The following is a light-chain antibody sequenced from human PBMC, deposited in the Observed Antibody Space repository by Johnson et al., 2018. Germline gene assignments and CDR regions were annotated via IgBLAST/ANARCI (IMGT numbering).Light chain of an antibody. CDR2: ENN. V-gene: IGLV1-51*02. CDR1: SSNIGNNY. CDR3: GTWDSSLSAGNV. Sequence: QSVLTQPPSVSAAPGQKVTISCSGSSSNIGNNYVSWYQQLPGTAPKLLIYENNKRPSGIPDRFSGSKSGTSATLGITGLQTGEEADYYCGTWDSSLSAGNVFVTGTKVPVL. J-gene: IGLJ1*01.